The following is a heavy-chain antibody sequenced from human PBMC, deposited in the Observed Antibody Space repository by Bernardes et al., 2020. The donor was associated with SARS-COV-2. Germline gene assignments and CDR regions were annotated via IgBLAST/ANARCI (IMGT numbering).Heavy chain of an antibody. D-gene: IGHD3-10*01. CDR3: ARVVHYGAFDI. J-gene: IGHJ3*02. CDR2: ISHYNGNA. CDR1: GYTFSSYS. Sequence: SVKVSCKASGYTFSSYSFSWVRQAPGQGLEWMGWISHYNGNAVYAQKFQDRVTMTTDTSTTTAYLEMRSLKSDDTAIYYCARVVHYGAFDIWGQGTMVTVSS. V-gene: IGHV1-18*01.